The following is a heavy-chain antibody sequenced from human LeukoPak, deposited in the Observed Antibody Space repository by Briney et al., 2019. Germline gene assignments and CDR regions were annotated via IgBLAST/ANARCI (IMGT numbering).Heavy chain of an antibody. CDR2: ISGSGGST. D-gene: IGHD4-17*01. V-gene: IGHV3-23*01. CDR3: AKWGGAYGDYVDY. Sequence: ETLSLTCTVSGGSISSGDYYWSWIRQAPGKGLEWVSAISGSGGSTYYADSVKGRFTISRDNSKNTLYLQMNSLRAEDTAVYYCAKWGGAYGDYVDYWGQGTLVTVSS. CDR1: GGSISSGDYY. J-gene: IGHJ4*02.